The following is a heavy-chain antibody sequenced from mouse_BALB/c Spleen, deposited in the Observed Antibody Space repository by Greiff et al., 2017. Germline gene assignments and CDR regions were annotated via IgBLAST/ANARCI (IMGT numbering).Heavy chain of an antibody. CDR1: GFTFSSYA. Sequence: EVKVVESGGGLVKPGGSLKLSCAASGFTFSSYAMSWVRQSPEKRLEWVAEISSGGSYTYYPDTVTGRFTISRDNAKNTLYLEMSSLRSEDTAMYYCARDARGNYVFDYWGQGTTLTVSS. D-gene: IGHD2-1*01. CDR2: ISSGGSYT. CDR3: ARDARGNYVFDY. J-gene: IGHJ2*01. V-gene: IGHV5-9-4*01.